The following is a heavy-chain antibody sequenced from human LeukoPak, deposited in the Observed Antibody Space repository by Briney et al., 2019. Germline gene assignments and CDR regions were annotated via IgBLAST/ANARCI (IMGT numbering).Heavy chain of an antibody. V-gene: IGHV3-7*01. CDR1: GFTFSSYW. Sequence: GGSLRLSCAASGFTFSSYWMTWVRQAPGKGLEWVANIKGDGSMKKYADSVKGRFTISRDNAKNTLYLQMNSLRAEDTAVYYCARLSGSYYGYFDYWGQGTLVTVSS. CDR3: ARLSGSYYGYFDY. J-gene: IGHJ4*02. CDR2: IKGDGSMK. D-gene: IGHD1-26*01.